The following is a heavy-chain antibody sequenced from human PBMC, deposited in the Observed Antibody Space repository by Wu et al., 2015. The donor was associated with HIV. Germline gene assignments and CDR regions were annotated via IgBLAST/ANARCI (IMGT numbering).Heavy chain of an antibody. D-gene: IGHD4-17*01. CDR3: ARASDYGDYVEYFQH. CDR2: IIPIFGTA. V-gene: IGHV1-69*13. J-gene: IGHJ1*01. CDR1: GGTFSSYA. Sequence: QVQLVQSGAEVKKPGSSVEVSGKASGGTFSSYAISWVRQAPGQGLEWMGRIIPIFGTANYAQKFQGRVTITADESTSTAYMELSSLRSEDTAVYYCARASDYGDYVEYFQHWGQGTLVTVSS.